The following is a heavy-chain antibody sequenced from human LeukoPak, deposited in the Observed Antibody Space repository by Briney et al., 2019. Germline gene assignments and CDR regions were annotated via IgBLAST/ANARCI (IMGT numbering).Heavy chain of an antibody. J-gene: IGHJ6*02. CDR2: IYYSGST. V-gene: IGHV4-59*12. CDR1: GGSISSYY. D-gene: IGHD5-18*01. CDR3: ARGPRVYSYGFYYGMDV. Sequence: SETLSLTCTVSGGSISSYYWSWIRQPPGKGLEWIGYIYYSGSTNYNPSLKSRVTISVDTSKNQFSLKLSSVTAADTAVYYCARGPRVYSYGFYYGMDVWGQGTTVTVSS.